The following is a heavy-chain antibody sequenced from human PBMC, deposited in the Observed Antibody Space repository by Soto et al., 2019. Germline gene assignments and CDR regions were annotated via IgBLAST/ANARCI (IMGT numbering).Heavy chain of an antibody. D-gene: IGHD2-21*02. CDR3: ARSIVVVTALNY. Sequence: QVQLVQSGAEEQKPGASVKVSCKPSGYTFTSYAMHWVRQAPGQRLEWMGWINAGNGNTKSSQKFQGRVTVTRDTCASTAYMELSSLRSEDTAVYYCARSIVVVTALNYWGQGTLVTVSS. J-gene: IGHJ4*02. CDR1: GYTFTSYA. CDR2: INAGNGNT. V-gene: IGHV1-3*05.